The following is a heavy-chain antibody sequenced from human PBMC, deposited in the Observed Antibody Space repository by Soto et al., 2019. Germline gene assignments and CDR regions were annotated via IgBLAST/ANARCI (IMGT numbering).Heavy chain of an antibody. D-gene: IGHD2-21*01. CDR3: ARDPIGGNYYFDD. CDR2: ISGGGSST. V-gene: IGHV3-23*01. J-gene: IGHJ4*02. Sequence: GGSLRLSCAASGFTFSIHAMRWVRQAPGKGLEWVSLISGGGSSTYYADSVEGRFSISRDNSKNTLYLQMNSLRAEDTDMYYCARDPIGGNYYFDDWGQGTLVTVSS. CDR1: GFTFSIHA.